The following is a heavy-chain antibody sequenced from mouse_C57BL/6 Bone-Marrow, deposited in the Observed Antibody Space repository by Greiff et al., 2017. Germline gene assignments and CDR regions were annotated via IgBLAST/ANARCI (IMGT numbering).Heavy chain of an antibody. CDR1: GYTFTSYW. Sequence: QVQLQQPGAELVKPGASVKLSCKASGYTFTSYWMHWVKQRPGQGLEWIGMIHPNSGSTNYTAKFKSKATLTVDKSSSTAYMQLSSLTSEDSAVYYCAREYSSYYGSCPYWYFDVWGTGTTVTVSS. CDR3: AREYSSYYGSCPYWYFDV. D-gene: IGHD1-1*01. CDR2: IHPNSGST. J-gene: IGHJ1*03. V-gene: IGHV1-64*01.